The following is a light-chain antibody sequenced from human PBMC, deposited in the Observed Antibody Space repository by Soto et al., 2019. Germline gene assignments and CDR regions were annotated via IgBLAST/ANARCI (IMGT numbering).Light chain of an antibody. CDR1: QSVSSSY. V-gene: IGKV3-20*01. CDR3: QQYGSSPGT. Sequence: EIVLTQSPGTLSLSPGEGATLSCRASQSVSSSYLAWYQHKPGQAPRLLSYDASSRATGIPDRFSGSGSGTDFTLSISRLEAEDFAVYYCQQYGSSPGTFGHGTKVEIK. J-gene: IGKJ1*01. CDR2: DAS.